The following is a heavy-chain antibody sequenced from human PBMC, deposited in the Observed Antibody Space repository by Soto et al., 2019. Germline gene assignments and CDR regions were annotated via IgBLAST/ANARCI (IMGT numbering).Heavy chain of an antibody. D-gene: IGHD6-13*01. CDR1: GYRFTSLW. V-gene: IGHV5-51*01. CDR3: SRHGYSSTWYTDS. CDR2: IYPGDSDA. Sequence: GGSLKNFCKGSGYRFTSLWIGWVPQMPGKGLEWMGIIYPGDSDARYSPSFQGQVTISADESINTAYLQRSSLKASDTAMYFFSRHGYSSTWYTDSWGQGTLVTVSS. J-gene: IGHJ4*02.